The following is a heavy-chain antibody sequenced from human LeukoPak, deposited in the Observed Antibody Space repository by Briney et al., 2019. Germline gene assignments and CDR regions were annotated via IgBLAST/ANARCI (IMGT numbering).Heavy chain of an antibody. Sequence: PSETLSLTCTVSGGSISTYYWNWIRQPAGKGLEWIGRIYTSGSTNYNPSLKSRITMSLDTSKNQFSLKLSSVTAADTAVYYCARDWGGSSELDYWGQGTLVTVSS. J-gene: IGHJ4*02. CDR2: IYTSGST. V-gene: IGHV4-4*07. D-gene: IGHD1-26*01. CDR1: GGSISTYY. CDR3: ARDWGGSSELDY.